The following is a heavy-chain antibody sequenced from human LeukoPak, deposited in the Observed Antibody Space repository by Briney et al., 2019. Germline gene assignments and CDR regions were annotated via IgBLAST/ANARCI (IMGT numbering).Heavy chain of an antibody. CDR2: IRYDGSDK. J-gene: IGHJ4*02. CDR1: GFTFRSYS. CDR3: AKDNDDYAIDY. V-gene: IGHV3-30*02. Sequence: GGSLRLSCAASGFTFRSYSMHRVRQAPGKGLEWVAFIRYDGSDKYYADSVKGRFTISRDNSKNTLYLQMDGLRAVDTAVYYCAKDNDDYAIDYWGQGTLVTVSS. D-gene: IGHD4/OR15-4a*01.